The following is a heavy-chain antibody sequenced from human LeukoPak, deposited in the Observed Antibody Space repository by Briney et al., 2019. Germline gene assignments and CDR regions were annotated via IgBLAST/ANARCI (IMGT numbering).Heavy chain of an antibody. CDR2: ISGSGGST. J-gene: IGHJ4*02. CDR3: ARLFGVDPGVDY. D-gene: IGHD3-3*01. CDR1: GFTVSSNY. Sequence: PGGSLRLSCAASGFTVSSNYMSWVRQAAGKGLEWVSAISGSGGSTYYADSVKGRFTISRDNSKNTLYLQMNSLRAEDTAVYYCARLFGVDPGVDYWGQGTLVTVSS. V-gene: IGHV3-23*01.